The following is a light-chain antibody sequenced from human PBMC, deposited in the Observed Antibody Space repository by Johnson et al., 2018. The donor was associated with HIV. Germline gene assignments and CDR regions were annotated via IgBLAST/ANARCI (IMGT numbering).Light chain of an antibody. Sequence: TQPPSVSAAPGQTVTISCSGSSSYIGNNYVSWYQQLPGTAPKLLIYENNKRPSGIPDRISGSKSGTSATLGITGLQPADEAAYYCGTWDSSLSAFYVFGTGTKVTVL. V-gene: IGLV1-51*02. CDR3: GTWDSSLSAFYV. J-gene: IGLJ1*01. CDR2: ENN. CDR1: SSYIGNNY.